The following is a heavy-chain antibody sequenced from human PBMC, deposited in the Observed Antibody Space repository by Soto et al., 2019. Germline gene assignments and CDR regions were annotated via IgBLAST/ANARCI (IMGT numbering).Heavy chain of an antibody. CDR2: IYYSVST. CDR1: GVSISIYY. J-gene: IGHJ4*02. V-gene: IGHV4-59*01. Sequence: TVSGVSISIYYWSWIRQPPGKGLEWIGYIYYSVSTNYNPSLKSRVTISVDTSKNQFSLKLSSVTAADTAVYYCARAEGSYYGILWGQGTLVTVSS. D-gene: IGHD3-10*01. CDR3: ARAEGSYYGIL.